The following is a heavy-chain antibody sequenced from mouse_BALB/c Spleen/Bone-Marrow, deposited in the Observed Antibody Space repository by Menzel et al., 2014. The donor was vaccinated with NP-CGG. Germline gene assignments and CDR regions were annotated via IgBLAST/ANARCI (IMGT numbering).Heavy chain of an antibody. Sequence: QAQLQQSGPELVKPGASVRISCKASGYTFTSYYIHWVKQRPGQGLEWIGWIYPGNVNTKYNEKFKGKATLTADKSSSTAYVQVSSLTSEDSAVYFCARSYDYDGNYAMDYWGQGTSVTVSS. CDR2: IYPGNVNT. J-gene: IGHJ4*01. CDR3: ARSYDYDGNYAMDY. V-gene: IGHV1S56*01. D-gene: IGHD2-4*01. CDR1: GYTFTSYY.